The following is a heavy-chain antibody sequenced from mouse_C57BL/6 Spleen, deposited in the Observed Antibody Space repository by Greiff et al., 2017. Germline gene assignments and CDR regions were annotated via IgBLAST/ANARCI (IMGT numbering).Heavy chain of an antibody. Sequence: EVQLQQSGPVLVKPGASVKMSCKASGYTFTDYYMNWVKQSHGKSLEWIGVINPYNGGTSYNQKFKGKATLTVDKSSSTAYMELNSLTSEDSAVYYCARSGYSNYLAWFAYWGQGTLVTVSA. J-gene: IGHJ3*01. CDR1: GYTFTDYY. CDR2: INPYNGGT. CDR3: ARSGYSNYLAWFAY. V-gene: IGHV1-19*01. D-gene: IGHD2-5*01.